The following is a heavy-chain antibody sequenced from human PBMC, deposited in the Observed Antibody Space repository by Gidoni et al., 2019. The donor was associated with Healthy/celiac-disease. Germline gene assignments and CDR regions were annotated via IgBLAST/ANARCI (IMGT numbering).Heavy chain of an antibody. Sequence: QVQLQESGPGLVKPSQTLSLTCTVPGGSISIGGYYWSWIRQHPGKGLEWIGYIYYSGSTYYNPSLKGRVTISLDTSKNQFSLKLSSVTAADTAVYYCARPSGGSYYYGMDVWGQGTTVTVSS. CDR1: GGSISIGGYY. CDR2: IYYSGST. CDR3: ARPSGGSYYYGMDV. J-gene: IGHJ6*02. D-gene: IGHD3-10*01. V-gene: IGHV4-31*03.